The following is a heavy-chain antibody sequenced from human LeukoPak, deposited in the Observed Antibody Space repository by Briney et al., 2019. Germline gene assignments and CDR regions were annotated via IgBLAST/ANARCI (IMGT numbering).Heavy chain of an antibody. CDR1: GSTFSSYS. Sequence: GGSLRLSCAASGSTFSSYSMNWVRQAPGKGLEWVSYISTSSSTIYFADSVKGRFTISRDSAKNALYLQMNSLRAEDTAVYYCAREWGGELSLRGAFDIWGQGTMVTVSS. CDR2: ISTSSSTI. D-gene: IGHD3-16*02. CDR3: AREWGGELSLRGAFDI. J-gene: IGHJ3*02. V-gene: IGHV3-48*04.